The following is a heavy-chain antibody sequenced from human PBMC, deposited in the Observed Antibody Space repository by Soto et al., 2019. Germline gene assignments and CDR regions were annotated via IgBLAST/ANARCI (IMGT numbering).Heavy chain of an antibody. CDR2: VSGSSSYI. D-gene: IGHD4-17*01. Sequence: ASLRLSCEGSGFNFRNFNMIWVRQAPGKGLEWVSSVSGSSSYICYADSVKGRFTVSRDNANNLVFLQMNGLRPEDTAMYYCARDLRGHYGPWGQGTMVTVSS. CDR1: GFNFRNFN. CDR3: ARDLRGHYGP. V-gene: IGHV3-21*06. J-gene: IGHJ3*01.